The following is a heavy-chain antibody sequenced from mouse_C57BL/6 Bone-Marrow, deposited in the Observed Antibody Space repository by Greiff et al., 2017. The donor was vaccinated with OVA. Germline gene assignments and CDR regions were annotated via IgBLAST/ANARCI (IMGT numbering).Heavy chain of an antibody. CDR1: GFTFSSYA. CDR2: ISDGGSYT. V-gene: IGHV5-4*01. Sequence: EVKLMESGGGLVKPGGSLKLSCAASGFTFSSYAMSWVRQTPEKRLEWVATISDGGSYTYYPDNVKGRFTISRDNAKNNLYLQMSHLKSEDTAMYYCAREIVSSLFDYWGQGTTLTVSS. CDR3: AREIVSSLFDY. J-gene: IGHJ2*01. D-gene: IGHD1-1*01.